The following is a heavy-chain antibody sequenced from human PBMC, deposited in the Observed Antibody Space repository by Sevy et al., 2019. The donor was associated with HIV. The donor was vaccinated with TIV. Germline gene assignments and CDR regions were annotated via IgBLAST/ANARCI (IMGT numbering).Heavy chain of an antibody. CDR3: AGDSYSNYRRTYGMDV. Sequence: SETLSLTCAVSGGSISSGGYSWSWIRQPPGKGLEWIGYIYHSGSTYYNPSLKSRVTISVDRSKNQFSLKLSSVTAADTSVYYCAGDSYSNYRRTYGMDVWGQGTTVTVSS. J-gene: IGHJ6*02. D-gene: IGHD4-4*01. CDR2: IYHSGST. V-gene: IGHV4-30-2*01. CDR1: GGSISSGGYS.